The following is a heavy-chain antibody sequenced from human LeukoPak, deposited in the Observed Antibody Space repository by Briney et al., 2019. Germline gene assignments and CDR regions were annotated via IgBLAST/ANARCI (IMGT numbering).Heavy chain of an antibody. CDR1: GFTFSSYS. V-gene: IGHV3-21*01. Sequence: PGGSLRLSCAASGFTFSSYSMNWVRQAPGKGLEWVSSISSSSYIYYADSVKGRFTISRDNAKNSLHLQMDSLRGDDTALYFCARVRTDRSGYFTNYFDYWGQGTLVTVSS. D-gene: IGHD6-19*01. CDR3: ARVRTDRSGYFTNYFDY. CDR2: ISSSSYI. J-gene: IGHJ4*02.